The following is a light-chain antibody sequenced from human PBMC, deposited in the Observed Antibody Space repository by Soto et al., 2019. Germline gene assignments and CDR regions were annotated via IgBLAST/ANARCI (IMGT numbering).Light chain of an antibody. CDR1: SSDIGGYNC. V-gene: IGLV2-8*01. Sequence: QSALTQPPSASGSPGQSVAISCTGTSSDIGGYNCVSWYQQHPGKAPKLMIYEVTKRPSGVPDRFSGSKSGNTATLIVSGLQAEDEADYYCSSHGGSNNPFVVGTGTKLTVL. CDR2: EVT. CDR3: SSHGGSNNPFV. J-gene: IGLJ1*01.